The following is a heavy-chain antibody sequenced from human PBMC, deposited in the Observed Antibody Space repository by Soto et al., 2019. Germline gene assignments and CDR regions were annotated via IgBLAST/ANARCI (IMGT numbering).Heavy chain of an antibody. Sequence: ASVKVSCKASGYTFTSYGISWVRQAPGQGLEWMGWISAYNGNTNYAQKLQGRVTMTTDTSTSTAYMELRSLRSDDTAVYYCARALGNWAYGSGSIDYWGQGTLVTVSS. CDR2: ISAYNGNT. CDR3: ARALGNWAYGSGSIDY. D-gene: IGHD3-10*01. CDR1: GYTFTSYG. J-gene: IGHJ4*02. V-gene: IGHV1-18*01.